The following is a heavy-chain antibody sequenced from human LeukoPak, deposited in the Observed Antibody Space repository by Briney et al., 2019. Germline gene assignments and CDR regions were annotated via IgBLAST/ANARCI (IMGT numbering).Heavy chain of an antibody. J-gene: IGHJ4*02. V-gene: IGHV3-73*01. D-gene: IGHD3-10*01. CDR2: IRRKGNNYAT. CDR1: GFTFRGSA. Sequence: GGSLRLSCAASGFTFRGSAMQGVRQASGKGREGGGRIRRKGNNYATAYAASGKGIFTISRDDSQNPAYLQMNSLNTEDPAVYYCTRLYDSGFDYWGQGTLVPVSS. CDR3: TRLYDSGFDY.